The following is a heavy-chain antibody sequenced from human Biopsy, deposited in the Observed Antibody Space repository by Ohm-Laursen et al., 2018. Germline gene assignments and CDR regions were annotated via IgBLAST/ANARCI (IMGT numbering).Heavy chain of an antibody. CDR1: GGSFSGYH. Sequence: SDTLSLTCDVFGGSFSGYHWSWIRQPPGKGLERIGEINHSGRKNYNPTLKSRVTISVDPSKHQFSLKLSSVTAADTAVYYCARGRGYCGGDCYPTYYYYYGMDVWGQGTTVTVSS. V-gene: IGHV4-34*01. CDR2: INHSGRK. J-gene: IGHJ6*02. CDR3: ARGRGYCGGDCYPTYYYYYGMDV. D-gene: IGHD2-21*02.